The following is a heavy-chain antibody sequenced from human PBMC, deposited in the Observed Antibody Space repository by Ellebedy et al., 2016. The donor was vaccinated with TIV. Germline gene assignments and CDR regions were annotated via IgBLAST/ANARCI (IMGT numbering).Heavy chain of an antibody. V-gene: IGHV2-5*01. CDR1: GFSFSTSGVG. Sequence: SGPTLVKPPQTLTLTCTFSGFSFSTSGVGVGWIRQPPGKALEWLTLIYWNDDKRYSPSLKSRLTITKDTSKNQVVLTTTNMDPVDTATYYCARYDSTELFDYWGQGTLVTVSS. CDR3: ARYDSTELFDY. J-gene: IGHJ4*02. D-gene: IGHD3-22*01. CDR2: IYWNDDK.